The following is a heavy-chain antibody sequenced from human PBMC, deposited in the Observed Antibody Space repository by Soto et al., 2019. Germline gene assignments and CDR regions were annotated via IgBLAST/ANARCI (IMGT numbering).Heavy chain of an antibody. D-gene: IGHD1-26*01. CDR2: IWHDGNNK. Sequence: GGSLRLSCAASGFTFSNYGMHSVRQAPGKGLEWVANIWHDGNNKYYADSVVGRFIISRDNSKNRLYLQRNSLRAEDTAVYYCASDLVGASDSYGLDVWGQGTPVTAP. CDR3: ASDLVGASDSYGLDV. V-gene: IGHV3-33*01. J-gene: IGHJ6*02. CDR1: GFTFSNYG.